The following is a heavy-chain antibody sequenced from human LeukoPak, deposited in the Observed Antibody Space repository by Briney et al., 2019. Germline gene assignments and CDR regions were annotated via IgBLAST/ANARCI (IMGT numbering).Heavy chain of an antibody. CDR2: ISYDGSNK. J-gene: IGHJ4*02. V-gene: IGHV3-30*04. Sequence: GGSLRLSCAASGFTFSSYAMHWVRQAPGKGLEWVAVISYDGSNKYYADSVKGRFTISRDNSKNTLYLQMNSLRAEDTAVYYCARGEYSGSPILGYWGQGTLVTVS. CDR1: GFTFSSYA. D-gene: IGHD1-26*01. CDR3: ARGEYSGSPILGY.